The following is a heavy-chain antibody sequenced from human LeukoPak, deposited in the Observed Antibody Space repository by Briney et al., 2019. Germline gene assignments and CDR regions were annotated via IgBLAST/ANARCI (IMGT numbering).Heavy chain of an antibody. CDR3: VREDRSCYYY. CDR2: IKQDGGEM. Sequence: GGSLRLSCAASGFPFSNYWMSWVRQAPGRGLEWVANIKQDGGEMYYVDSVKGRFTISKDNAKNSLYLQMNSLRAADTAVYYCVREDRSCYYYWDQGTVVIVSS. CDR1: GFPFSNYW. J-gene: IGHJ4*02. V-gene: IGHV3-7*03. D-gene: IGHD1-26*01.